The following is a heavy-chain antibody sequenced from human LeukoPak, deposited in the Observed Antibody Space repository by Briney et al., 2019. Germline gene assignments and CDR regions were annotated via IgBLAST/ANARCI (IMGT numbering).Heavy chain of an antibody. D-gene: IGHD5-18*01. V-gene: IGHV1-3*04. J-gene: IGHJ4*02. CDR1: GYIFTSYP. CDR3: ARDRAMADY. Sequence: GASVKVSCKASGYIFTSYPIHWVRQAPGQRLEWMGWINTGNGNTKYSQKFEGRVTVTRDTSATAAYMELSSLRSEDTAVYYCARDRAMADYWGQGTLVIVSS. CDR2: INTGNGNT.